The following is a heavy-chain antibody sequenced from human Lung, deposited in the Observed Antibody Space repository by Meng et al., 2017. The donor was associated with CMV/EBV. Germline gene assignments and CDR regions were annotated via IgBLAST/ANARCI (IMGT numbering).Heavy chain of an antibody. CDR3: AKAYSSSSVGTNRGFDY. CDR2: ISGSGGST. V-gene: IGHV3-23*01. CDR1: GFTFSSYA. J-gene: IGHJ4*02. Sequence: GEXXKISCAASGFTFSSYAMSWVRQAPGKGLEWVSAISGSGGSTYYADSVKGRFTISRDNSKNTLYLQMNSLRAEDTAVYYCAKAYSSSSVGTNRGFDYWXQGPLVTFSS. D-gene: IGHD6-6*01.